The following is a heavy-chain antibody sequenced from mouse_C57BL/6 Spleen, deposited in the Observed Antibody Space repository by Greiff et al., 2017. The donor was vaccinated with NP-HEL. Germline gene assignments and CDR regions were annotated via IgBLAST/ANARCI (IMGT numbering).Heavy chain of an antibody. J-gene: IGHJ2*01. Sequence: EVQLQQSGAELVRPGASVKLSCTASGFNIKDDYMHWVKQRPEQGLEWIGWIDPENGDTEYASKFQGKATITADTSSNTAYLQLSSLTSEDTAVYYCTTVYGSSFSLYFDYWGQGTTLTVSS. CDR3: TTVYGSSFSLYFDY. CDR2: IDPENGDT. D-gene: IGHD1-1*01. CDR1: GFNIKDDY. V-gene: IGHV14-4*01.